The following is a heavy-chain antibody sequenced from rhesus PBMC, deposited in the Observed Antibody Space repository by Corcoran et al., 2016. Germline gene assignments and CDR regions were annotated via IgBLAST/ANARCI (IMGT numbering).Heavy chain of an antibody. CDR1: GGSISSGYYY. CDR2: ITYSGST. D-gene: IGHD6-19*01. J-gene: IGHJ4*01. V-gene: IGHV4-122*02. CDR3: ARDIDSSSH. Sequence: QVQLQESGPGLVKPSETLSLTCAVSGGSISSGYYYWSWIRQPPGKGLEWIGYITYSGSTSYNPSLKSRVTISRDTSKNQFSLKLSSVTAADTAVYYCARDIDSSSHWGQGVLVTVSS.